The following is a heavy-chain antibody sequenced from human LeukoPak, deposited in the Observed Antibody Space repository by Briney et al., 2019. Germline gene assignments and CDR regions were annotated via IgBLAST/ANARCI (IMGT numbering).Heavy chain of an antibody. CDR1: GFTFSNAW. Sequence: GGSLRLSCAASGFTFSNAWMSWVRQAPGKGLEWVGRIKSKTDGGTTDYAAPVKGRFTISRDESKNTLYLQMNSLKTEDTAVYYCTTGFLESLSLKQYYFDYWGQGTLVTVSS. J-gene: IGHJ4*02. CDR3: TTGFLESLSLKQYYFDY. CDR2: IKSKTDGGTT. D-gene: IGHD3-3*01. V-gene: IGHV3-15*01.